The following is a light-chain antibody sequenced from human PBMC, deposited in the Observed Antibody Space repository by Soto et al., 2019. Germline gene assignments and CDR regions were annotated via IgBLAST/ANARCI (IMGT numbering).Light chain of an antibody. Sequence: EIVLTQSPGTLSLSPGERATLSCRASQSLSSSYLAWYQQKPGRAPRLLIYGTSIRATGIPDRFSGSGSGTDFTLTITRLEPEDFAVYYCQQYNNWPPYTFGQGTKVDIK. CDR3: QQYNNWPPYT. CDR2: GTS. J-gene: IGKJ2*01. V-gene: IGKV3-20*01. CDR1: QSLSSSY.